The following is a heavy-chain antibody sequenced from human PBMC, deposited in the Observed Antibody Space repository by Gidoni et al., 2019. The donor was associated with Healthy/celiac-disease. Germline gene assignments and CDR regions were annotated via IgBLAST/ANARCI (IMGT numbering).Heavy chain of an antibody. CDR1: GFTVSSNY. J-gene: IGHJ4*02. CDR3: ARARRITMVQGVTHFDY. Sequence: EVQLVESGGGLVQPGGSLRLSCAASGFTVSSNYMSWVRQAPGKGLEWVSVIYSGGSTYYADSVKGRFTISRDNSKNTLYLQMNSLRAEDTAVYYCARARRITMVQGVTHFDYWGQGTLVTVSS. CDR2: IYSGGST. V-gene: IGHV3-66*01. D-gene: IGHD3-10*01.